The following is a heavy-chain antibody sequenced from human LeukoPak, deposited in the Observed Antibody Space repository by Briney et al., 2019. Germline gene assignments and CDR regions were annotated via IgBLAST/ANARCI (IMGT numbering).Heavy chain of an antibody. V-gene: IGHV3-21*01. CDR2: ISSSSRYI. D-gene: IGHD2-15*01. J-gene: IGHJ4*02. Sequence: GGSLSLPYSAGGFTFNIYCIDWVHQAPGKGLEWVSSISSSSRYIYYADSVKGRFTISRDNAKNSLYLQMNSLRAEDTAVYYCARDKGGGGSPTLAGCYFDYWGRGTLVTVSS. CDR3: ARDKGGGGSPTLAGCYFDY. CDR1: GFTFNIYC.